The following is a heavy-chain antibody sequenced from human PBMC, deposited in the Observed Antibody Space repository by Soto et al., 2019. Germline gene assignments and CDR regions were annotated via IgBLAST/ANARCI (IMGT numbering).Heavy chain of an antibody. CDR1: GFTFGDYA. CDR2: IRSKAYGGTT. J-gene: IGHJ6*02. Sequence: PGGSLRLSCTASGFTFGDYAMSWFRQAPGKGLEWVGFIRSKAYGGTTEYAASVKGRFTISRDDSKSIAYLQMNSLKTEDTAVYYCTRDSYHRWYYYYGMDVWGQGTTVTVSS. CDR3: TRDSYHRWYYYYGMDV. V-gene: IGHV3-49*03. D-gene: IGHD3-16*02.